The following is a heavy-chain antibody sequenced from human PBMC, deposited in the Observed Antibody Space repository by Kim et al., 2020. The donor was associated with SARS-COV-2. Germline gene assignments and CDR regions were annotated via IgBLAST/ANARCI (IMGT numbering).Heavy chain of an antibody. CDR1: GGSISSSSYY. V-gene: IGHV4-39*01. J-gene: IGHJ4*02. CDR3: ARQNSSGWYHFDY. D-gene: IGHD6-19*01. Sequence: SETLSLTCTVSGGSISSSSYYWGWIRQPPGKGLEWIGSIYYSGSTYYNPSLKSRVTISVDTSKNQFSLKLSSVTAADTAVYYCARQNSSGWYHFDYWGQGTLVTVSS. CDR2: IYYSGST.